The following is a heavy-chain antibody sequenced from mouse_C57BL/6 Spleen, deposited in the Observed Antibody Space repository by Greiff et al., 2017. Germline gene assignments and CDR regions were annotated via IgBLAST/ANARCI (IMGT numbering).Heavy chain of an antibody. V-gene: IGHV1-69*01. CDR3: ARRYYGSSLWYFDV. D-gene: IGHD1-1*01. CDR1: GYTFTSYW. J-gene: IGHJ1*03. CDR2: IDPSDSYT. Sequence: VQLQQPGAELVMPGASVKLSCKASGYTFTSYWMHWVKQRPGQGLEWIGEIDPSDSYTNYNQKFKGKSTLTVDKSSSTAYMQLSSLTSEDSAVYYCARRYYGSSLWYFDVWGTGTTVTVSS.